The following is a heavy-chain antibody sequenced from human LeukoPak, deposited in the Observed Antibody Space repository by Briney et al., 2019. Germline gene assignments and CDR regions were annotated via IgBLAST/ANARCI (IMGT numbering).Heavy chain of an antibody. CDR1: GLTFSSYA. Sequence: GGSLRLSCAASGLTFSSYAMSWVRQAPGKGLEWVSGISGSGGTTYYADSVKGRFSISRDNSKNTLYLQMNSRRVEDTAVYYCAKGDGYNSAFDIWGQGTMVTVSS. CDR3: AKGDGYNSAFDI. D-gene: IGHD5-24*01. J-gene: IGHJ3*02. V-gene: IGHV3-23*01. CDR2: ISGSGGTT.